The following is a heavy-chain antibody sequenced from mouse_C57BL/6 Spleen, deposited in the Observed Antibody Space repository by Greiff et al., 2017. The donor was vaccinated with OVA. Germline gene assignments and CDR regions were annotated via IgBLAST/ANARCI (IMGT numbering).Heavy chain of an antibody. J-gene: IGHJ2*01. CDR2: INPGSGGT. Sequence: QVQLQQSGAELVRPGTSVKVSCKASGYAFTNYLIEWVKQRPGQGLEWIGVINPGSGGTNYNEKFKGKATLTADKSSSTAYMQLSSLTSEDSAVYFCARRYDGSSGFDYWGQGTTLTVSS. CDR3: ARRYDGSSGFDY. V-gene: IGHV1-54*01. CDR1: GYAFTNYL. D-gene: IGHD1-1*01.